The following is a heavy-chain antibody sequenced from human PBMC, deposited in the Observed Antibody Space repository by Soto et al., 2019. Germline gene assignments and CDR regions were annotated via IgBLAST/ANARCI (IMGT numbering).Heavy chain of an antibody. V-gene: IGHV5-51*01. Sequence: LKISCQASGYRFSSFWIGWVRQMPGKGLEWMGIAQPGHSDTRYSPSFQGHVTISADESTNTAYLQWSSLRASDTAIYFCARHGYSSSWYPDHWGQGTQVTVSS. J-gene: IGHJ4*02. CDR2: AQPGHSDT. CDR3: ARHGYSSSWYPDH. D-gene: IGHD6-13*01. CDR1: GYRFSSFW.